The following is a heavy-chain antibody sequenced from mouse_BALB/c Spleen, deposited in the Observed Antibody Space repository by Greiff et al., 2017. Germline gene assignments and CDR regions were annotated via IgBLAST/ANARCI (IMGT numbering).Heavy chain of an antibody. CDR2: INSNGGST. D-gene: IGHD2-4*01. CDR1: GFTFSSYG. Sequence: EVQLVESGGGLVQPGGSLKLSCAASGFTFSSYGMSWVRQTPDKRLELVATINSNGGSTYYPDSVKGRFTISRDNAKNTLYLQMSSLKSEDTAMYYCAREGIYYDYPAWFAYWGQGTLVTVSA. J-gene: IGHJ3*01. CDR3: AREGIYYDYPAWFAY. V-gene: IGHV5-6-3*01.